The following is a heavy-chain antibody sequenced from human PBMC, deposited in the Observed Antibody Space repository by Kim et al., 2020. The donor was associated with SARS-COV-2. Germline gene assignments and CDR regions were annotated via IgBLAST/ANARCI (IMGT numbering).Heavy chain of an antibody. V-gene: IGHV3-9*01. CDR3: ARGWVNCGGDCYHAPPYYYYGMDV. Sequence: GGSLRLSCAASGFTFGGYAMHWVRQAPGKGLEWVSGISCSSGSIYYADSVKGRFTISRDNAKNSLYLQMNSLRAEDTALYYCARGWVNCGGDCYHAPPYYYYGMDVWGQGTTVTVSS. J-gene: IGHJ6*02. D-gene: IGHD2-21*02. CDR2: ISCSSGSI. CDR1: GFTFGGYA.